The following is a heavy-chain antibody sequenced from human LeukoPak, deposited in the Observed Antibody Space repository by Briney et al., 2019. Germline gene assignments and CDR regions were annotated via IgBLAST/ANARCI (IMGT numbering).Heavy chain of an antibody. J-gene: IGHJ4*02. CDR3: AREHRNVGATIDN. V-gene: IGHV3-74*01. CDR1: GFTFSDYW. Sequence: GRSLRLSYAASGFTFSDYWMHWVRQAPGKGLVWVSRIDRDGSTTYYADSVKGRFTISRDTAKNTLYLQMNSLRAEDTAVYYCAREHRNVGATIDNWGQGTLDTVSS. CDR2: IDRDGSTT. D-gene: IGHD1-26*01.